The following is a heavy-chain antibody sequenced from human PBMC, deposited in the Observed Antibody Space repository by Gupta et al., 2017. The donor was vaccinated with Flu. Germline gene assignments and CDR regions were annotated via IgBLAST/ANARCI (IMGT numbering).Heavy chain of an antibody. CDR3: AKGTGIVVAGMVDY. Sequence: RQGPGKGLEWVSVINWDGGTTHYADSVKGRFTISRDNSKNSLYLQMNSLRTEDTAFYYCAKGTGIVVAGMVDYWGQGTLVTVSS. J-gene: IGHJ4*02. D-gene: IGHD6-19*01. CDR2: INWDGGTT. V-gene: IGHV3-43*01.